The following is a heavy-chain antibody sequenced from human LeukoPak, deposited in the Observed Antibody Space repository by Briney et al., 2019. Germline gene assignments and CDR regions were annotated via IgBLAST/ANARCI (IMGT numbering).Heavy chain of an antibody. Sequence: PGGSLRLSCAASGFTFSSCAMSWVRQAPGKGLEWVSGISDGGGTTNYADSVKGRFTISRDNSKNTLYLQMNSLRAEDTAVYYCAKDWRIQLWSSYGMDVWGQGTTVTVSS. V-gene: IGHV3-23*01. CDR3: AKDWRIQLWSSYGMDV. J-gene: IGHJ6*02. CDR1: GFTFSSCA. D-gene: IGHD5-18*01. CDR2: ISDGGGTT.